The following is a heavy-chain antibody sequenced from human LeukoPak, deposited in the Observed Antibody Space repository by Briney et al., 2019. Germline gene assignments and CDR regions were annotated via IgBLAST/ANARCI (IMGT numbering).Heavy chain of an antibody. CDR1: GFTFSGFW. CDR3: AKDLNWGGR. D-gene: IGHD7-27*01. V-gene: IGHV3-7*01. CDR2: IHQHGSKE. J-gene: IGHJ4*02. Sequence: GGSLRLSCAASGFTFSGFWMSWVRQAPGTGLEWVANIHQHGSKENYLDSVKGRFTISRNNSKNTLYLQINSLRAEDTAVYYCAKDLNWGGRWGQGTLVTVSS.